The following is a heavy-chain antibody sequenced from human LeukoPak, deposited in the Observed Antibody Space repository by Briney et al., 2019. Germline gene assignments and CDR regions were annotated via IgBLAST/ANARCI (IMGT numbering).Heavy chain of an antibody. Sequence: GGSLRLSCAASGFSVSSNYMTWVRQAPGKGLEWVSVIYSGGSTYYADSAKSRFTISRDNSKNTVYLQMNSLRAEDTAVYYCARGRSGWYLDYWGQGTLVTVSS. CDR2: IYSGGST. CDR1: GFSVSSNY. J-gene: IGHJ4*02. CDR3: ARGRSGWYLDY. D-gene: IGHD6-19*01. V-gene: IGHV3-66*01.